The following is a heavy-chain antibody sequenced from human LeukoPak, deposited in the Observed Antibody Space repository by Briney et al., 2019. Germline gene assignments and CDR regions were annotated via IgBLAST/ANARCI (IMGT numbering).Heavy chain of an antibody. CDR2: INPNSGGT. V-gene: IGHV1-2*02. D-gene: IGHD2-15*01. Sequence: ASVKVSCKASGYTFTGYYMHWVRQAPGQGLEWMGWINPNSGGTNYAQKFQGRVTMTRDTSISTAYMELSRLRSDDTAVYYCARDSCSGGSCYPFDYWGQGTLVTVSS. J-gene: IGHJ4*02. CDR1: GYTFTGYY. CDR3: ARDSCSGGSCYPFDY.